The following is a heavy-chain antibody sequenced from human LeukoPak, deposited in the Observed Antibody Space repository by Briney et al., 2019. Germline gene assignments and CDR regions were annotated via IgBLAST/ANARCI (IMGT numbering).Heavy chain of an antibody. V-gene: IGHV4-30-4*08. CDR3: ASGDYDYFDY. D-gene: IGHD4-17*01. Sequence: PSETLSLTCSVSGGSISSGDYYWSWSRQSPGKGLEWIGYIYYSGSTYKNPSLKSRVTISVDTSKNQFSLKLSSVTAADTAVYYCASGDYDYFDYWGQGTLVTVS. J-gene: IGHJ4*02. CDR1: GGSISSGDYY. CDR2: IYYSGST.